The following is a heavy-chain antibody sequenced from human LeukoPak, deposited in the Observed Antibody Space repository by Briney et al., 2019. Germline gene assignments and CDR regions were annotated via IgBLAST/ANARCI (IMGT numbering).Heavy chain of an antibody. CDR1: GGTFSSYA. V-gene: IGHV1-69*06. CDR2: IIPIFGTA. D-gene: IGHD2-2*01. Sequence: SVKVSCKASGGTFSSYAISWVRQAPGQGLEWMGGIIPIFGTANYAQKFQGRVTITADKSTSKAYMELSSLRSEDTAVYYCARVQLGYCSSTSCYGYDYWGQGTLVTVSS. J-gene: IGHJ4*02. CDR3: ARVQLGYCSSTSCYGYDY.